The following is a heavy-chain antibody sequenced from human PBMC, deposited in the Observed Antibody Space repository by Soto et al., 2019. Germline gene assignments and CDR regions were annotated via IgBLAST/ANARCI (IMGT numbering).Heavy chain of an antibody. CDR1: GYTFTIYD. J-gene: IGHJ4*02. CDR2: MNPNSGNT. D-gene: IGHD3-22*01. Sequence: ASVKVSCKASGYTFTIYDINWVRKATGQGLEWMGWMNPNSGNTGYAQKFQGRVTMTRNTSISTAYMELSSMRSEDTAVYYCARGTIFTMIDDYWGQGTLVTVSS. CDR3: ARGTIFTMIDDY. V-gene: IGHV1-8*01.